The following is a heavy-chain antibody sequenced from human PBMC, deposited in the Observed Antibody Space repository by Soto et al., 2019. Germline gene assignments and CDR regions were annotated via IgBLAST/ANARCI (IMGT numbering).Heavy chain of an antibody. CDR3: ARRGEHVLRFLEWTDYGMDV. CDR1: GYSFTSYW. D-gene: IGHD3-3*01. Sequence: GESLKISCKGSGYSFTSYWIGWVRQMPGKGLEWMGIIYPGDSDTRYSPSFQGQVTISADKSISTAYLQWSSLKASDTAMYYCARRGEHVLRFLEWTDYGMDVWGQGTTVTVSS. CDR2: IYPGDSDT. J-gene: IGHJ6*02. V-gene: IGHV5-51*01.